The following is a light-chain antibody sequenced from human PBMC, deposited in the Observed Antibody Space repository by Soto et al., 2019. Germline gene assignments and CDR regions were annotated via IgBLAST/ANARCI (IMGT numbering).Light chain of an antibody. J-gene: IGKJ1*01. CDR3: QQYGSSRET. Sequence: EIVLTQSPGTLSLSPGERATLSCRASQSVSSSYLACYQQKPGQAPRLLIYGASSRATGIPDRFSGSGSGTDFTLTISRLEPEDFAVYYCQQYGSSRETFGQGTKVDTK. CDR2: GAS. V-gene: IGKV3-20*01. CDR1: QSVSSSY.